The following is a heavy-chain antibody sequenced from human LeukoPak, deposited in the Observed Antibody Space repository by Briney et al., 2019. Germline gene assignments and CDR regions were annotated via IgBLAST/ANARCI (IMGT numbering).Heavy chain of an antibody. J-gene: IGHJ5*02. CDR3: ARVVPAAIEWFDL. CDR1: GGTFSSYA. Sequence: ASVKVSCKASGGTFSSYAISWVRQAPGQGLEWMGRIIPILGIANYAQKLQGRVTITADKSTSTAYMELSSLRSEDTAVYYCARVVPAAIEWFDLWGQGTLVTVSS. CDR2: IIPILGIA. D-gene: IGHD2-2*01. V-gene: IGHV1-69*04.